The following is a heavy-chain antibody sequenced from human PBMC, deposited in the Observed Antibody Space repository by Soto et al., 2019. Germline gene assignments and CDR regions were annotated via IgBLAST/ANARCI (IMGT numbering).Heavy chain of an antibody. CDR3: SRAEVAGTVAY. CDR1: SGSISSYY. CDR2: IYYSGST. D-gene: IGHD6-19*01. V-gene: IGHV4-59*01. J-gene: IGHJ4*02. Sequence: PETLSLTCTVSSGSISSYYWSWIRQPPGKGLEWIGYIYYSGSTNYNPSLKSRVTISVDTSKNQFSLKLSSVTAADTAVYYCSRAEVAGTVAYWGQGTLVPVSS.